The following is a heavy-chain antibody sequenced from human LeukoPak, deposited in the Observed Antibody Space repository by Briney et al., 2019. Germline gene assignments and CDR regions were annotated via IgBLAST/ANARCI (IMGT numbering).Heavy chain of an antibody. CDR2: ISSSSSYI. J-gene: IGHJ6*04. CDR1: GFTFSSYS. V-gene: IGHV3-21*01. Sequence: GGSLRLSCAASGFTFSSYSMNWVRQAPGKGLEWISSISSSSSYIYYADSVKGRFTISRDNTKNSLYLQMNSLRAEDTAVYYCARDGYYYILTGYWAYYYYGMDVWGKGTTVTVSS. CDR3: ARDGYYYILTGYWAYYYYGMDV. D-gene: IGHD3-9*01.